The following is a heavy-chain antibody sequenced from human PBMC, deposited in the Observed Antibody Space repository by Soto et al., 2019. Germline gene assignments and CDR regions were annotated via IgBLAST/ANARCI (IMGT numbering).Heavy chain of an antibody. CDR3: ARGEGNDFWSGYYVGTYDY. J-gene: IGHJ4*02. CDR1: GYTFSSYV. CDR2: IITINGTT. Sequence: SVKVSCKASGYTFSSYVISWVRQAPGQGLEWMGGIITINGTTNYAQKLQGRVTITADESTSTAYMELSSLRSEDTAVYYCARGEGNDFWSGYYVGTYDYWGQGTLVTVSS. V-gene: IGHV1-69*13. D-gene: IGHD3-3*01.